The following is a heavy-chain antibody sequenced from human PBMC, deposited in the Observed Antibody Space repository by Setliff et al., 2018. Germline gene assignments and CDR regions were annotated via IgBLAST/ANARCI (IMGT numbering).Heavy chain of an antibody. CDR2: INNNTGNQ. CDR1: GYSFSTYA. Sequence: ASVKVSCKASGYSFSTYAMSWIRQAPGQGLEWMGWINNNTGNQSYAQGFTGRFVFSLDTSVSTAYLQISSLKPEDTAMYYFARASRFATIVWKGDYYMDVWGKGTTVTVSS. V-gene: IGHV7-4-1*02. CDR3: ARASRFATIVWKGDYYMDV. J-gene: IGHJ6*03. D-gene: IGHD3-16*02.